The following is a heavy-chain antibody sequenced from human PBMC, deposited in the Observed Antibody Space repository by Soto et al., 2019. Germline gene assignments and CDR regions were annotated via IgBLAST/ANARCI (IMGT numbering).Heavy chain of an antibody. CDR3: ARDHLSRYYYYYGMDV. CDR1: GYTFTSYY. J-gene: IGHJ6*02. Sequence: GASVKVSCKASGYTFTSYYMHWVRQAPGQGLEWMGIINPSGGSTSYAQKFQGRVTMTRDTSTSTVYMELSSLRSEDTAVYYCARDHLSRYYYYYGMDVWGQGTTVTVSS. V-gene: IGHV1-46*01. CDR2: INPSGGST.